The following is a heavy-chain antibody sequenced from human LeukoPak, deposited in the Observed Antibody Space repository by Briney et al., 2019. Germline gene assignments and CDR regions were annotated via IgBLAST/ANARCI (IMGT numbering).Heavy chain of an antibody. V-gene: IGHV3-9*01. CDR2: ISWKSGII. Sequence: GGSLRLSCAASGFTFSSYGMHWVRQAPGKGLEWVSGISWKSGIIGYADSVKGRFTISRDNAKNSLYLQMNSLRPEDTALYYCAKDKSHSSWTSRYYYYALDVWGQGTTVTVSS. J-gene: IGHJ6*02. CDR1: GFTFSSYG. D-gene: IGHD6-19*01. CDR3: AKDKSHSSWTSRYYYYALDV.